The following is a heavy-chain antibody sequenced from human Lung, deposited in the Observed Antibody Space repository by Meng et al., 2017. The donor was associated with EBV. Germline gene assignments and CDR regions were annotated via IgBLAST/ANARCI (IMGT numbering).Heavy chain of an antibody. CDR1: GGSISSSNW. J-gene: IGHJ4*02. D-gene: IGHD1-26*01. Sequence: GQLRESGPGLVKPSGTLSLPCAVSGGSISSSNWWSWVRQTPGKGLEWIGEIYHSGSTNYNPSLKSRITISVDESKNQFSLRLKSVTAADTAVYYCANRREVRPYYFDSWGQGTLVTVSS. CDR3: ANRREVRPYYFDS. V-gene: IGHV4-4*02. CDR2: IYHSGST.